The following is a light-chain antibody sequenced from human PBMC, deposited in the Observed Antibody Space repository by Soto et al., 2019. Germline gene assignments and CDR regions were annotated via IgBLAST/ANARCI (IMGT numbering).Light chain of an antibody. CDR3: HQRSNWIT. Sequence: VMTLSLATLSGSPGDRATLSCRASQSISSDLAWYQQKPGQGPRLLIYDASYRATGIPARFSGSGSVADFTLTISSLEPEDFAVYYCHQRSNWITFGQGTRLEIK. CDR1: QSISSD. J-gene: IGKJ5*01. CDR2: DAS. V-gene: IGKV3-11*01.